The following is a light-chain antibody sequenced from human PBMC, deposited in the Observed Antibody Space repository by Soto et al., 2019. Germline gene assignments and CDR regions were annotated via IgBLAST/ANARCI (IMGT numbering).Light chain of an antibody. CDR1: SSDVGGYKH. J-gene: IGLJ1*01. CDR2: EVS. CDR3: SSYAGSNKGYV. Sequence: QSALTQPPSASGSPGQSVTISCTGTSSDVGGYKHVSWYQQHPGKAPKLMINEVSKRPSGVPDRFSGSKSGNTASLTVSGLQAEDEADYYCSSYAGSNKGYVFGTGTRSPS. V-gene: IGLV2-8*01.